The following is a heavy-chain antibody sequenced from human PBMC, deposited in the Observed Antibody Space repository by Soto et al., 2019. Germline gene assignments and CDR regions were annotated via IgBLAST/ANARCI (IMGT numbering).Heavy chain of an antibody. CDR3: ARWGGYCSGGSCYSYYYYGMDV. V-gene: IGHV4-34*01. D-gene: IGHD2-15*01. Sequence: SETLSLTCAVYGGSFSGYYWSWIRQPPGRGLEWIGEINHSGSTNYNPSLKSRVTISVDTSKNQFSLKLSSVTAADTAVYYCARWGGYCSGGSCYSYYYYGMDVWGQGTTVTVSS. CDR2: INHSGST. J-gene: IGHJ6*02. CDR1: GGSFSGYY.